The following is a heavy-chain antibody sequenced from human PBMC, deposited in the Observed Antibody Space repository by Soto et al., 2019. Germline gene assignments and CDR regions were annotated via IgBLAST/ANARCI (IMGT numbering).Heavy chain of an antibody. V-gene: IGHV4-31*03. J-gene: IGHJ5*02. CDR1: GGSIRSDGYY. CDR2: IYYSGST. Sequence: SETLSLTCTVSGGSIRSDGYYWSWIRQHPGKGLEWIGYIYYSGSTYYNPSLKSRVSISADTSNNQFSLKLTSVTAADTAVYYCAGGSSKSWFDPCGQGTLVTVSS. D-gene: IGHD6-6*01. CDR3: AGGSSKSWFDP.